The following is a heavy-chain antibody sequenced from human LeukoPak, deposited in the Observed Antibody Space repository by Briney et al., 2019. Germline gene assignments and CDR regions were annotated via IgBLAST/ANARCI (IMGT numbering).Heavy chain of an antibody. V-gene: IGHV3-43D*03. D-gene: IGHD6-19*01. CDR1: GFTFDDYA. CDR3: AKVAVAGTQLGGTDY. Sequence: PGGSLRLSCAASGFTFDDYAMHWVRQAPGKGLEWVSLISWNGDSTYYADSVKGRFTISRDNSKNSLYLQMNSLRAEDSALYYCAKVAVAGTQLGGTDYWGQGTLVTVSS. CDR2: ISWNGDST. J-gene: IGHJ4*02.